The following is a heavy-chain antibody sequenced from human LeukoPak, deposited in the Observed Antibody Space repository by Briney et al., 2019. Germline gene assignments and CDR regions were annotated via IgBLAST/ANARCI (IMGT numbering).Heavy chain of an antibody. CDR2: ISYDGSNK. J-gene: IGHJ5*02. CDR1: GFTFSSYS. D-gene: IGHD3-16*01. CDR3: AREELGSSLGFDP. V-gene: IGHV3-30*03. Sequence: PGGSLRLSCAASGFTFSSYSIDWVRQAPGKGLEWVAVISYDGSNKYYADSVKGRFTISRDNSKNTLYLQMNSLRAEDTAVYYCAREELGSSLGFDPWGQGTLVTVSS.